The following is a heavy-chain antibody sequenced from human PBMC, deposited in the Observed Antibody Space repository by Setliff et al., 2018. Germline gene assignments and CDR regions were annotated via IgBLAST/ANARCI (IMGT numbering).Heavy chain of an antibody. D-gene: IGHD3-22*01. CDR2: IYPEDSDA. J-gene: IGHJ4*02. CDR1: GYIFDKHW. V-gene: IGHV5-51*01. Sequence: GESLTISCKGSGYIFDKHWIGWVRQMPGNGLEWMAIIYPEDSDARYSPSFQGQVTISADKSLTTAYLHWSGLKASDTAMYYCARRRYYDSSGYYYFDYWGQGTLVTVSS. CDR3: ARRRYYDSSGYYYFDY.